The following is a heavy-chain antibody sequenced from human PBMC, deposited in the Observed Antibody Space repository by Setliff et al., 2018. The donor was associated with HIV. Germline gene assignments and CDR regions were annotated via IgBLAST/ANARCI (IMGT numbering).Heavy chain of an antibody. CDR3: ATRAIVVIPDY. Sequence: LSLTCGLNGLPFGNYYWNWIRQSPGKGLEWIVEVNHNGNINYNPSLQSRVTVSVDTSKPHYSLKMNSVTAADTAVYYCATRAIVVIPDYWGQGTLVTVSS. D-gene: IGHD3-22*01. CDR2: VNHNGNI. J-gene: IGHJ4*02. CDR1: GLPFGNYY. V-gene: IGHV4-34*01.